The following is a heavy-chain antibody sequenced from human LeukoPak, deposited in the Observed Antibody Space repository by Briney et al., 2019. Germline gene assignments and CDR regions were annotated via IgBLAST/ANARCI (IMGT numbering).Heavy chain of an antibody. CDR3: ASRRGEYYYSYCMDV. J-gene: IGHJ6*03. V-gene: IGHV4-39*01. CDR1: GGSISSSSYY. D-gene: IGHD3-3*01. Sequence: SETLSLTCTVSGGSISSSSYYWGWIRQPPWKGLEWIGTIYYSGSTYYNPSLKSRVTISVDTSKNQFSLKLSSVTAADTAVYYCASRRGEYYYSYCMDVWGKETMVTVSS. CDR2: IYYSGST.